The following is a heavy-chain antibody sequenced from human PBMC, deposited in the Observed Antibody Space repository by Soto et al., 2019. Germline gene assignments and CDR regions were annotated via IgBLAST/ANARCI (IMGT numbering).Heavy chain of an antibody. Sequence: GASVKVSCKASGYTFTSYGISWVRQAPGQGLEWMGWISAYNGNTNYAQKLQGRVTMTTDTSTSTAYMELRSLRSDDTAVYYCARGYCSSTSCHYCSGGSCYSDYYGMDVWGQGTTVTVSS. CDR3: ARGYCSSTSCHYCSGGSCYSDYYGMDV. J-gene: IGHJ6*02. V-gene: IGHV1-18*01. D-gene: IGHD2-15*01. CDR2: ISAYNGNT. CDR1: GYTFTSYG.